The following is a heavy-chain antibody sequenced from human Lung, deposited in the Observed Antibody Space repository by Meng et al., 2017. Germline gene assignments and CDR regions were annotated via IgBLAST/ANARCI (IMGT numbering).Heavy chain of an antibody. CDR3: ATEYCGSTSCYVDF. D-gene: IGHD2-2*01. J-gene: IGHJ4*02. CDR1: GGTFTTYT. V-gene: IGHV1-69*10. Sequence: QVQLVQSGAEVKKPGSSVKVSCKASGGTFTTYTFNWVQQAPGHGLDWMGQIIPVLGIANYAQKFQGRVTITADKSTSTAYMELSSLTHDDTAIYFCATEYCGSTSCYVDFWGQGTLVTVSS. CDR2: IIPVLGIA.